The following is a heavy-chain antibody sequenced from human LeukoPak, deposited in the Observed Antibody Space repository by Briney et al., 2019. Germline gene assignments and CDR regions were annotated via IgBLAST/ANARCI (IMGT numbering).Heavy chain of an antibody. CDR2: IYYSGST. CDR3: ARVYDRDFGAHNWFDP. J-gene: IGHJ5*02. Sequence: PSETLSLTCTVSGGSISSYYWSWIRQPPGKGLEWIEYIYYSGSTNYNPSLKSRVTISVDTSKNQFSLKLSSVTAADTAVYYCARVYDRDFGAHNWFDPWGQGTLVTVSS. CDR1: GGSISSYY. D-gene: IGHD3-3*01. V-gene: IGHV4-59*01.